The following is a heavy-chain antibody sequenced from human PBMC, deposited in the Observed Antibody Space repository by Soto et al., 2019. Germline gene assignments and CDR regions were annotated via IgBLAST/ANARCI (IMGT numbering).Heavy chain of an antibody. CDR3: AHRGPKESLFDF. CDR2: IYWDDDK. V-gene: IGHV2-5*02. CDR1: GFSLSAGGVG. Sequence: QITLKESGPTLVKPTQTLTLTCTFSGFSLSAGGVGVGWIRQPPGKALECLALIYWDDDKRYRPSLKSRRIFTKDTSKNQVVLTMTNMDPMDTATYYCAHRGPKESLFDFWGQGTLVTVSS. J-gene: IGHJ4*02.